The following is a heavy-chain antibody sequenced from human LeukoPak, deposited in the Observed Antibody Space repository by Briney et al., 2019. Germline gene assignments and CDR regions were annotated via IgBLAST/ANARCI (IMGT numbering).Heavy chain of an antibody. V-gene: IGHV3-48*02. CDR2: ISRSSSTI. CDR1: GFTFSNYS. CDR3: VRIRDSGSYYFYYGMDV. Sequence: PGGSLRLSCAVSGFTFSNYSMNWVRQAPGKGLEWVSYISRSSSTILYADSVKGRFTISRDKAKNSVYLQMNSLRDEDTAVYHCVRIRDSGSYYFYYGMDVWGQETTVTVSS. J-gene: IGHJ6*02. D-gene: IGHD1-26*01.